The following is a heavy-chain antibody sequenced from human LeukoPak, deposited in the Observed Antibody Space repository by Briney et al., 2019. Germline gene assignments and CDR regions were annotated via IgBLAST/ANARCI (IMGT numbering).Heavy chain of an antibody. CDR1: GGTFSSHG. CDR3: ARRWPHSSGYYLFDY. J-gene: IGHJ4*02. V-gene: IGHV1-69*05. Sequence: GSSVKVSCKASGGTFSSHGFSWVRQAPGQGLEWVGGIIPIFGATNYAQKFHGRVTITTGDSTSTGYMGLSSLRSEDTAVYYCARRWPHSSGYYLFDYWGQGTLVTVSS. D-gene: IGHD3-22*01. CDR2: IIPIFGAT.